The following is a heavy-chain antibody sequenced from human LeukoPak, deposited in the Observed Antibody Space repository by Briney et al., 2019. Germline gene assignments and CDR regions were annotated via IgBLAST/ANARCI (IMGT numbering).Heavy chain of an antibody. CDR1: GFDLSDYY. D-gene: IGHD3-22*01. CDR3: ARVGSSGYPIDY. V-gene: IGHV3-11*01. CDR2: ISSSGSTI. Sequence: GGSLRLSCVVSGFDLSDYYMSWIRQAPGKGLEWVSYISSSGSTITYADSVKGRFTISRDSAKKSLFLQMNSLRAEDTAVYYCARVGSSGYPIDYWGQGTLVTVSS. J-gene: IGHJ4*02.